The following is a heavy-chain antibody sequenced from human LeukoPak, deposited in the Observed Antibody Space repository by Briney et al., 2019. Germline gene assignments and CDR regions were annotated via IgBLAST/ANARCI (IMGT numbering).Heavy chain of an antibody. CDR1: GGSFSGYY. Sequence: PSETLSLTCAVYGGSFSGYYWTWIRQPPGKGLEWIGEINHSGSANYNPSLKSRVTISVDTSVNQFFLKLSPVTAADTAVYYCARERASNNYNNWFDPWGQGTLVTVSS. D-gene: IGHD4-11*01. CDR3: ARERASNNYNNWFDP. J-gene: IGHJ5*02. CDR2: INHSGSA. V-gene: IGHV4-34*01.